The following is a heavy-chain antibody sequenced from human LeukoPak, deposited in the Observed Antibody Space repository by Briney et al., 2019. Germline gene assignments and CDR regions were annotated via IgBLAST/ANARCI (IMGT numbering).Heavy chain of an antibody. CDR2: IYYSGST. J-gene: IGHJ4*02. CDR3: ASVNNWNDAGLDY. V-gene: IGHV4-39*01. CDR1: GGSISSSSYY. Sequence: SETLSLTCTVSGGSISSSSYYWGWLRQPPGKGLEWIGSIYYSGSTYYNPSLKSRVTISVDTSKNQFSLKLSSVTAADTAVYYCASVNNWNDAGLDYWGQGTLVTVSS. D-gene: IGHD1-20*01.